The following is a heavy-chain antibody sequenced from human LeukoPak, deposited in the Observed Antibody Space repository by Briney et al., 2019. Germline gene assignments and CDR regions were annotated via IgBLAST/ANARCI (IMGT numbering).Heavy chain of an antibody. J-gene: IGHJ6*03. D-gene: IGHD2-2*02. V-gene: IGHV1-46*01. CDR3: ARDSSPSAPYCSSTSCYTADFYYYYMDV. CDR2: TNPSGGST. CDR1: GYTFTNYY. Sequence: ASVKVSCKASGYTFTNYYIHWVRQAPGQGLEWMGITNPSGGSTTYAQMFQGRVTMTRDTSTSTVYMELSSLRSEDTAVYYCARDSSPSAPYCSSTSCYTADFYYYYMDVWGKGTTVTVSS.